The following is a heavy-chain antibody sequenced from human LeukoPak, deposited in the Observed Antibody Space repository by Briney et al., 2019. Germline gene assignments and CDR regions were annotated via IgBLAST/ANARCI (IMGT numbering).Heavy chain of an antibody. CDR2: IYYSGTT. CDR1: GGFISSSSYS. D-gene: IGHD3-3*01. J-gene: IGHJ4*02. V-gene: IGHV4-39*01. CDR3: ARLRFDFWSGYTHPYFDY. Sequence: SETQSLTCTVSGGFISSSSYSWGWIRQPPGKGLEWIGSIYYSGTTYYYPSLKSRVTISVDTSKIQFSLKLSSVAATEPAVYFCARLRFDFWSGYTHPYFDYWGQGTLVTVSS.